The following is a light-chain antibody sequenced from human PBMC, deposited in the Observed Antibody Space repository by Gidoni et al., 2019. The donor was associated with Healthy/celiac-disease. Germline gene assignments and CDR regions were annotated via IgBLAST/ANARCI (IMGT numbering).Light chain of an antibody. Sequence: DIQMTQSPSSLSASVGDRVTITCQASQDISNYLNWYQQKPGKAPKLLIYDASNWETGVPSRFSGSGSGTDFTFTISSLQPEDIATYYCQQYDNPPSTFGPGTKVDIK. V-gene: IGKV1-33*01. CDR1: QDISNY. CDR3: QQYDNPPST. CDR2: DAS. J-gene: IGKJ3*01.